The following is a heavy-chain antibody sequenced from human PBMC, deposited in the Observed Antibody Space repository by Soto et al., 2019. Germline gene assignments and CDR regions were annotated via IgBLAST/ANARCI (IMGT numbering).Heavy chain of an antibody. CDR2: IYWNDDK. V-gene: IGHV2-5*01. J-gene: IGHJ4*02. D-gene: IGHD3-16*01. CDR1: GFSLSARGVG. Sequence: QITLKESGPTLVKPTQTLTLTCTFSGFSLSARGVGVGWIRQPPGKALEWLALIYWNDDKRYSPSLQSRLTXTXXXSKNQVVFSMTNVDPADTATYYCAHSPWGAAPDYWGQGTLVTVSS. CDR3: AHSPWGAAPDY.